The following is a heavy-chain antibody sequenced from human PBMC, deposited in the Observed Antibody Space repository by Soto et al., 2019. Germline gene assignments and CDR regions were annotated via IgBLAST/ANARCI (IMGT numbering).Heavy chain of an antibody. D-gene: IGHD3-22*01. CDR3: ARDYDSSGFYSYYFDH. CDR1: GFTFSAHG. J-gene: IGHJ4*02. V-gene: IGHV3-33*01. CDR2: MWSDGNNT. Sequence: XVSLRLSCAASGFTFSAHGMHWVRQAPGRGLEWVAIMWSDGNNTYYADSVKGRFTVSRDNSKKMLYLQMNSLRAEDTAVYYCARDYDSSGFYSYYFDHWGQGTLVTVSS.